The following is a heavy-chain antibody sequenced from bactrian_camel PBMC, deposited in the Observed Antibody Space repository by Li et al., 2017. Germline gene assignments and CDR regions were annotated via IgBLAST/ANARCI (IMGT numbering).Heavy chain of an antibody. D-gene: IGHD4*01. CDR3: AFAPGVTLWRGFLDPDVHKF. Sequence: HVQLVESGGGSVQAGESLKLLCSGAGYIFATCGMAWYRQAPGKERELVATIGRDGTTKYTDSVKGRFTISRPANARNTMYLEMNDLKPEDTAMYYCAFAPGVTLWRGFLDPDVHKFWGRGTQVTVS. V-gene: IGHV3S53*01. CDR1: GYIFATCG. J-gene: IGHJ4*01. CDR2: IGRDGTT.